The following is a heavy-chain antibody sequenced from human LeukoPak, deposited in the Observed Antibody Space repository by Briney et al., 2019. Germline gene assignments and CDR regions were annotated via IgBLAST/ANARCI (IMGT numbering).Heavy chain of an antibody. CDR1: GFTFSSYG. CDR2: ISGSGSST. D-gene: IGHD6-19*01. J-gene: IGHJ4*02. V-gene: IGHV3-23*01. CDR3: AKDKFALAVAGSDY. Sequence: PGGSLRLSCAASGFTFSSYGMSWVRQAPGKGLEWVSLISGSGSSTYYADSVKGRFTISRDNSKNTLHLQMNSLRAEDTAVYYCAKDKFALAVAGSDYWGQGTLVTVSS.